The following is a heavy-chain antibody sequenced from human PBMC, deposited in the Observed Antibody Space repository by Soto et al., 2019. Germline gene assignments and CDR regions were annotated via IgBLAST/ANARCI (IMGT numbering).Heavy chain of an antibody. V-gene: IGHV3-53*01. J-gene: IGHJ4*02. CDR2: MYSGGST. CDR3: AKAYYDSSGYYHAFDH. CDR1: GFTVSNNY. Sequence: EVQLVESGGGLIQPGGSLRLSCAASGFTVSNNYMSWVRQGPGKGREWVSVMYSGGSTYYADSVKGRFTISSDNSKNTLYLQMNSLRAEDTAVYYCAKAYYDSSGYYHAFDHWGQGTLVTVSS. D-gene: IGHD3-22*01.